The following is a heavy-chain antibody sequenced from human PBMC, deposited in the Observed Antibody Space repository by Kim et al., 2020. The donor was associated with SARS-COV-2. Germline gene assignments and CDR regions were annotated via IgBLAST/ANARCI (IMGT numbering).Heavy chain of an antibody. V-gene: IGHV4-34*01. Sequence: SETLSLTCTVSGGSLTGYYWSWIRQPPGKGMEWIGEINHSGGTKYNPSFKSRVTMSVDTSRNEFSLKLRSVTAADTAVYYCSRGAPMIGVIINQTFD. CDR2: INHSGGT. CDR3: SRGAPMIGVIINQTFD. CDR1: GGSLTGYY. D-gene: IGHD3-22*01. J-gene: IGHJ4*01.